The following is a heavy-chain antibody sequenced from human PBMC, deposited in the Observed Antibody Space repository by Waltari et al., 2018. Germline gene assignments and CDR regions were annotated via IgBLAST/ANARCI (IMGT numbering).Heavy chain of an antibody. J-gene: IGHJ4*02. Sequence: QVQLVQSGAEVKKPGASVKVSCKASGYTIPSYYMHWVRQAPGQGLEWMGIMNPSGGTTSYAQKFQARITMTRDTSTSTVYMELSSLTSEDTAMYYCARGGALAGPPFDCWGQGTLVTVSS. CDR2: MNPSGGTT. V-gene: IGHV1-46*01. D-gene: IGHD2-15*01. CDR3: ARGGALAGPPFDC. CDR1: GYTIPSYY.